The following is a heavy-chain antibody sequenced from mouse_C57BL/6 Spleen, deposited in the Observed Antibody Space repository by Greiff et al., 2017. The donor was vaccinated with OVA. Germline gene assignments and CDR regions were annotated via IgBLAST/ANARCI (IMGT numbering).Heavy chain of an antibody. Sequence: LQQSGAELVKPGASVKISCKASGYAFSSYWMNWVKQRPGKGLEWIGQIYPGDGDTNYNGKFKGKATLTADKSSSTAYMQLSSLTSEDSAVYFCARGDYYGSSWIFDYWGQGTTLTVSS. CDR2: IYPGDGDT. CDR3: ARGDYYGSSWIFDY. CDR1: GYAFSSYW. J-gene: IGHJ2*01. V-gene: IGHV1-80*01. D-gene: IGHD1-1*01.